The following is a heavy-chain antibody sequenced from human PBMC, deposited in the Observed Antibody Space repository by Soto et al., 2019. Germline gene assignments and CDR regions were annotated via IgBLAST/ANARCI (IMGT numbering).Heavy chain of an antibody. J-gene: IGHJ6*02. Sequence: PGGSLRLSCAASGFTFSSYAMHWVRQAPGKGLEWVAVISYDGSNKYYADSVKGRFTISRDNSKNTLYLQMNSLRAEDTAVYYCARDGALEYSIFYYYGMDVWGQGTTVTVSS. D-gene: IGHD6-6*01. V-gene: IGHV3-30-3*01. CDR1: GFTFSSYA. CDR2: ISYDGSNK. CDR3: ARDGALEYSIFYYYGMDV.